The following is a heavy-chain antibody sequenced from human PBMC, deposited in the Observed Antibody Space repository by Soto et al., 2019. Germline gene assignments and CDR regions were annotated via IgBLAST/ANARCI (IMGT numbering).Heavy chain of an antibody. V-gene: IGHV3-73*02. CDR3: TRQSARWEDWFDP. CDR1: GFTFSASG. CDR2: IKDKPNNYAT. J-gene: IGHJ5*02. D-gene: IGHD1-26*01. Sequence: EAQLVESGGGLVQPGRSLKLSCAASGFTFSASGIHWVRQASGKGLEWAAHIKDKPNNYATEYAASVKGRFTISRDDSMNMAFLQMNNLKTEDTAVYFCTRQSARWEDWFDPWGQGTLVTVSS.